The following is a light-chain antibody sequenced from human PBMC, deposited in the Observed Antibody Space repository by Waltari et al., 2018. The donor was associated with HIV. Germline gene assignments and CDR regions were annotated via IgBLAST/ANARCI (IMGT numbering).Light chain of an antibody. Sequence: EIVLTQSPGTLSLSPGESATVSCKSSQSINNMYLAWYQQKPGQAPRLVIYASSTRATGIPDRFSGSGSGTDFRLTITRLEPSDFASYYCQYYGTSPPYTFGQGTNLEI. V-gene: IGKV3-20*01. CDR3: QYYGTSPPYT. CDR1: QSINNMY. CDR2: ASS. J-gene: IGKJ2*01.